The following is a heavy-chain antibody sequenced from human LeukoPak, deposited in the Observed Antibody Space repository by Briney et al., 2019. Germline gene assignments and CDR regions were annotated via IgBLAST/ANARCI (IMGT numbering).Heavy chain of an antibody. CDR1: GFTFSSYA. CDR3: ARDGGGDWYFQH. CDR2: ISYDGSNK. V-gene: IGHV3-30-3*01. Sequence: GGSLRLSCAASGFTFSSYAMHWVRQAPGKGPEWVAVISYDGSNKYYADSVKGRFTISRDNSKNTLYLQMNSLRAEDTAVYYCARDGGGDWYFQHWGQGTLVTVSS. D-gene: IGHD2-21*02. J-gene: IGHJ1*01.